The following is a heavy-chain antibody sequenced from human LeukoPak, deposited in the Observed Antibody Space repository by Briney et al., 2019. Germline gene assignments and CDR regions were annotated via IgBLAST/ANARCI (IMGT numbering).Heavy chain of an antibody. CDR1: GFTFNTYG. D-gene: IGHD6-19*01. V-gene: IGHV3-23*01. J-gene: IGHJ4*02. Sequence: GGTLRLSCAASGFTFNTYGMSWVRQAPGKGLEWVSGISGSGGNTYYADSVRGRLSISRDNSKNTLYLQVNSLRAEDTAVYYCAKGRTEAGTPALDYWGQGTLVTVS. CDR3: AKGRTEAGTPALDY. CDR2: ISGSGGNT.